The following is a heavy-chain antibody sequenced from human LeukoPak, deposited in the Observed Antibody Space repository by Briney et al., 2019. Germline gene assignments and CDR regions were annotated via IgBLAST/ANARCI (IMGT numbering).Heavy chain of an antibody. CDR3: ARGPNYDFWSGFSWFDP. V-gene: IGHV4-34*01. D-gene: IGHD3-3*01. CDR1: GGSFSGYY. Sequence: SETLSLTCAVYGGSFSGYYWSWIRQPPGKGLEWIGEINHSGSTNYNPSLKSRVTISVDTSKNQFSLKLSSVTAADTAVYYCARGPNYDFWSGFSWFDPWGQGTLVTVSS. J-gene: IGHJ5*02. CDR2: INHSGST.